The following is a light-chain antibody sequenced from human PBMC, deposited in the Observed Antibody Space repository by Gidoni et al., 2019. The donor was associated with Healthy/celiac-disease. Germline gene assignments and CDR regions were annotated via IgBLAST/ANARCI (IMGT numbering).Light chain of an antibody. Sequence: IVMTQSPDSLAVSLGERATINCKSSQSVLYSSNNKNYLAWYQQKPGQHPKLLIYWASTRESGVPDRFSGSGSGTDFTLTISSLQAEDVAVYYCQQYYSTPRTTFGGGTKVEIK. CDR2: WAS. CDR3: QQYYSTPRTT. V-gene: IGKV4-1*01. CDR1: QSVLYSSNNKNY. J-gene: IGKJ4*01.